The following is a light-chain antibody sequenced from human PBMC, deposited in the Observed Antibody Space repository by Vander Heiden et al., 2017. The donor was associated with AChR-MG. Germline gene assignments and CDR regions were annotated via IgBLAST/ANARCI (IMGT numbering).Light chain of an antibody. Sequence: SDWTQPPSLSVCPGQTASIPCPRDKLGNQFGNWYQQKPGQSPVLVIYHDSKRPSGIPERFSGSNAGTAATLTISGTQALDEADYYCQAWDITTVVFGGGTKLT. CDR3: QAWDITTVV. J-gene: IGLJ2*01. V-gene: IGLV3-1*01. CDR2: HDS. CDR1: KLGNQF.